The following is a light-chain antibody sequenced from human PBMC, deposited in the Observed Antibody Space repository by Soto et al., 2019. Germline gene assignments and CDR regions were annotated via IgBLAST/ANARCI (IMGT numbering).Light chain of an antibody. J-gene: IGKJ1*01. Sequence: TMSVFTLSATVGDRVTITCRASQSISDSLAWYQQKPGKAPDLLISDVSKLERGVASRFSGSGSGTEFTLTIIIMQPDDLATYYCQQSQGLSRTFGQGTMVDI. CDR3: QQSQGLSRT. V-gene: IGKV1-5*01. CDR2: DVS. CDR1: QSISDS.